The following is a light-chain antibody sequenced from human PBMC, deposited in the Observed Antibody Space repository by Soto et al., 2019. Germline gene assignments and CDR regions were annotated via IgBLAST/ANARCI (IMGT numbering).Light chain of an antibody. CDR3: QQYNNWPLT. CDR1: QSISTN. CDR2: GAS. J-gene: IGKJ4*01. Sequence: EIVMTQSPATLSVSPGERATLSCRASQSISTNLAWYQQKPGQAPRLLIYGASTRATGISGRFSGRGSGTEFTLTISGLQSEDFALYYCQQYNNWPLTFGGGTKVEIK. V-gene: IGKV3-15*01.